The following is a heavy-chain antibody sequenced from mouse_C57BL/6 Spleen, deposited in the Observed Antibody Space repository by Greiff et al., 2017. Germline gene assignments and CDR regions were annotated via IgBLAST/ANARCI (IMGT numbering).Heavy chain of an antibody. V-gene: IGHV3-6*01. CDR2: ISYDGSN. J-gene: IGHJ3*01. CDR3: ARDYYGSEDWFAY. Sequence: EVKLMESGPGLVKPSQSLSLTCSVTGYSITSGYYWNWIRQFPGNKLEWMGYISYDGSNNYNPSLKNRISITRDTSKNQFFLKLNSVTTEDTATYYCARDYYGSEDWFAYWGQGTLVTVSA. CDR1: GYSITSGYY. D-gene: IGHD1-1*01.